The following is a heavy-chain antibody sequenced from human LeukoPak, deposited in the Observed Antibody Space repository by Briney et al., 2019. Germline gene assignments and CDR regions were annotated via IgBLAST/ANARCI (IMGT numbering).Heavy chain of an antibody. CDR1: GYTFTGYY. D-gene: IGHD3-10*01. CDR3: ARDGITMVRGVISGY. Sequence: ASVKVSCKASGYTFTGYYMHWVRQAPGQGLEWMGWINPNSGGTNYAQKFQGRVTMTRDTSISTAYMELSRLGSDDTAVYYCARDGITMVRGVISGYWGQGTLVTVSS. J-gene: IGHJ4*02. V-gene: IGHV1-2*02. CDR2: INPNSGGT.